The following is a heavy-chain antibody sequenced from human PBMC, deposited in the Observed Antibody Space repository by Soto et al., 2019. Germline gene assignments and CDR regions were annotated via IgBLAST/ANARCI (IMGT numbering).Heavy chain of an antibody. J-gene: IGHJ4*02. D-gene: IGHD5-12*01. CDR2: INHSGST. V-gene: IGHV4-34*01. CDR3: ARGSIVATTGGHY. Sequence: SETLSLTCAVYGGSFSGYYWSWIRQPPGKGLEWIGEINHSGSTNYNPSLKSRVTISVDTSKNQFSLKLSSVTAADTAVYYCARGSIVATTGGHYWGQGTLVTVSS. CDR1: GGSFSGYY.